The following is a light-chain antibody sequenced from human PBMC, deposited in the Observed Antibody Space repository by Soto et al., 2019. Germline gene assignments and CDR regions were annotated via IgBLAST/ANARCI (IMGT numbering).Light chain of an antibody. CDR1: SSDVAGYNY. J-gene: IGLJ2*01. CDR2: EVT. Sequence: QSVLTQPPSASGSPGQSVTISCTGTSSDVAGYNYVSWYQQHPGKAPQLMIYEVTKRPSGVPDRFSGSKSGNTASLTVSGLQAEDEADYYCSSYAGIHVVFGGGTQLTVL. CDR3: SSYAGIHVV. V-gene: IGLV2-8*01.